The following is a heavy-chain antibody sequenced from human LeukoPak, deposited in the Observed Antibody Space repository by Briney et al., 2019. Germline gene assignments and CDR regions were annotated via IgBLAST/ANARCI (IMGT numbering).Heavy chain of an antibody. CDR1: GFTFSSYA. CDR2: ISYDGSNK. CDR3: ARGGRRIAAAGTLHY. D-gene: IGHD6-13*01. J-gene: IGHJ4*02. V-gene: IGHV3-30*04. Sequence: PGGSLRLSCAASGFTFSSYAMHWVRQAPGKGLEWVAVISYDGSNKYYADSVKGRFTISRDNSKNTLYLQMNSLRAEDTAVYYCARGGRRIAAAGTLHYWGQGTLVTVSS.